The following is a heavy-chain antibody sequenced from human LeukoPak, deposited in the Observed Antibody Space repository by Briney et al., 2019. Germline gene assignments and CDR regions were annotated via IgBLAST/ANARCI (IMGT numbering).Heavy chain of an antibody. V-gene: IGHV4-4*07. CDR1: CGAISCYY. D-gene: IGHD1-26*01. Sequence: SETLSLTCTVSCGAISCYYWSWIRQPAGKGREGIGRIYTSGSTNYNPSLKSRVTMSVDTSKNQFSLKLSSVTAADTAVYYCAREWELLSGFDIWGQGTMVTVSS. CDR3: AREWELLSGFDI. CDR2: IYTSGST. J-gene: IGHJ3*02.